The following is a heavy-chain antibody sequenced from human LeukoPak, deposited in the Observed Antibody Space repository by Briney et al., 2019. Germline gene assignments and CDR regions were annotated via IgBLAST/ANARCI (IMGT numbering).Heavy chain of an antibody. D-gene: IGHD6-19*01. Sequence: GGSLRLSCVASGFTFRNYYMHWVRQVPGKGLVWVSRISGDGSSIFYADSVKGRSTISRDNAKNSLYVQMNSLRAEDTAVYYCARDKGIAVAGVVYYYGMDVWGQGTTVTVSS. CDR2: ISGDGSSI. CDR3: ARDKGIAVAGVVYYYGMDV. J-gene: IGHJ6*02. V-gene: IGHV3-74*01. CDR1: GFTFRNYY.